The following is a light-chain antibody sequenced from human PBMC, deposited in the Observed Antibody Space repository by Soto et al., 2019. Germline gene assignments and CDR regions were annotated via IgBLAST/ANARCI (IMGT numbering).Light chain of an antibody. Sequence: DIQMTQSPSSLSSSVGDRVTITCRASQGISSFLLWFQQKPGQAPKSLIYAASSLQSRVPSRCSGSESGTDFTRTISSLQPEDVATYYCQQYSSYPGTFGQGTKVEIK. CDR2: AAS. CDR3: QQYSSYPGT. J-gene: IGKJ1*01. CDR1: QGISSF. V-gene: IGKV1-16*01.